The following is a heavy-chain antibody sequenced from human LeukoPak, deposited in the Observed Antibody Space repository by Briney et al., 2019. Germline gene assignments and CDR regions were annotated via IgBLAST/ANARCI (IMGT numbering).Heavy chain of an antibody. CDR3: AKAGGAFDI. CDR2: IYYSGTT. V-gene: IGHV4-34*01. CDR1: GGSFSGYY. J-gene: IGHJ3*02. D-gene: IGHD3-16*01. Sequence: SETLSLTCAVYGGSFSGYYWSWIRQPPGKGLEWIGNIYYSGTTYYTASLKSRVTISIDTSKNQFSLKLTSVTAADTAVYYCAKAGGAFDIWGQGTMVTVSS.